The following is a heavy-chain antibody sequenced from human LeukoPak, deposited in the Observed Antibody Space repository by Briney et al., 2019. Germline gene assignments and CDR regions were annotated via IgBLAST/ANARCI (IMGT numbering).Heavy chain of an antibody. CDR3: ALGVVTDDAFDI. Sequence: SVTVSCKASGYTFTGYYMHWVRQAPGHGPEWMGWINPNSGGTNYAQKFQGRVTMTRDTSISTAYMELSRLRSDDTAVYYCALGVVTDDAFDIWGQGTMVTVSS. V-gene: IGHV1-2*02. CDR2: INPNSGGT. D-gene: IGHD3-3*01. CDR1: GYTFTGYY. J-gene: IGHJ3*02.